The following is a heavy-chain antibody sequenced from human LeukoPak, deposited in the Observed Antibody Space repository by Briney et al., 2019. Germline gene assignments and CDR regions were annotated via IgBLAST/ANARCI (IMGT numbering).Heavy chain of an antibody. V-gene: IGHV1-46*01. CDR2: INPSGGST. Sequence: ASVKVSCKASGYTFTSYYMHWVRQAPGQGLEWMGIINPSGGSTSYAQKFQGRVTMTEDTSTDTAYMELSSLRSEDTAVYYCATGLGNHYMDVWGKGTTVTVSS. J-gene: IGHJ6*03. CDR1: GYTFTSYY. D-gene: IGHD2/OR15-2a*01. CDR3: ATGLGNHYMDV.